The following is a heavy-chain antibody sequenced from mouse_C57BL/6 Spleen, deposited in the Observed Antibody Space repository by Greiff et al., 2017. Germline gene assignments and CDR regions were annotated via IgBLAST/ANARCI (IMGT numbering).Heavy chain of an antibody. CDR3: AWGSDWGCAY. Sequence: EVQLQQSGPELVKPGASVKLSCKASGYTFTDYNMHWVKQSPGKSLEWIGYINPNNGGTSYNQKFKGKATLTVNKSSSTAYMELRSLTSEDSAVYYCAWGSDWGCAYWGQGTLVTVCA. CDR1: GYTFTDYN. CDR2: INPNNGGT. V-gene: IGHV1-22*01. J-gene: IGHJ3*01. D-gene: IGHD2-13*01.